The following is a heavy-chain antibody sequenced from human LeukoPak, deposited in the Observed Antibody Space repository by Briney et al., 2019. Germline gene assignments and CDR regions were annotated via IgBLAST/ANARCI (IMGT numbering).Heavy chain of an antibody. J-gene: IGHJ6*03. V-gene: IGHV1-69*01. CDR2: IIPIFGTA. CDR1: GGTFISYA. Sequence: SVKVSCKASGGTFISYAISWVRQAPGQGLEWMGGIIPIFGTANYAQKFQGRVTITADESTSTAYMGLSSLRSEDTAVYYCARSLGYSNYYYYYYMDVWGKGTTVTVSS. CDR3: ARSLGYSNYYYYYYMDV. D-gene: IGHD4-11*01.